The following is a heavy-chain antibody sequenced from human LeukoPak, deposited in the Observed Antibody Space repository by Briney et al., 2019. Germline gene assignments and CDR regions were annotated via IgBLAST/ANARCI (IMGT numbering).Heavy chain of an antibody. J-gene: IGHJ4*02. CDR2: INPNSGGT. D-gene: IGHD3-22*01. Sequence: ASVKVSCKASGYTFTGYYMHWVRQAPGPGLEWMGWINPNSGGTNYAQKFQGRVTMTRDTSISTAYMELSRLRSDDTAVYYCARDLDYDSSGYYPDYWGQGTLVTVSS. CDR1: GYTFTGYY. V-gene: IGHV1-2*02. CDR3: ARDLDYDSSGYYPDY.